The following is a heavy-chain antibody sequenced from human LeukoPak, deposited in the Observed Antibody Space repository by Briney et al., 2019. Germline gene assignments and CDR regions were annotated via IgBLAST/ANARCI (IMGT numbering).Heavy chain of an antibody. V-gene: IGHV3-23*01. D-gene: IGHD3-3*02. CDR2: IRPTGTNT. J-gene: IGHJ4*02. Sequence: GGSLRLSCAASGFPFNTYAMSWVRQAPGKGLEYISVIRPTGTNTYYASSAKGRFTISRDDSRTTVYLQMSSLRAEDTAIYYCAKLAFYETSAPLRDISFWGQGTLSPSPQ. CDR3: AKLAFYETSAPLRDISF. CDR1: GFPFNTYA.